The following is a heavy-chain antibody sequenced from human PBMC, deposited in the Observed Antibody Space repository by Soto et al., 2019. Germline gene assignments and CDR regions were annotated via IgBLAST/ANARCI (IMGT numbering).Heavy chain of an antibody. CDR2: INHSGST. CDR1: GGSFSGYY. V-gene: IGHV4-34*01. D-gene: IGHD5-12*01. Sequence: SETLSLTCAVYGGSFSGYYWSWIRQPPGRGMEWIGEINHSGSTNYNPSLKSRVTISVDTSKNQFSLKLSSVTAADTAVYYCARIAYSGYDYRSSSDYWGQGTLVTVSS. J-gene: IGHJ4*02. CDR3: ARIAYSGYDYRSSSDY.